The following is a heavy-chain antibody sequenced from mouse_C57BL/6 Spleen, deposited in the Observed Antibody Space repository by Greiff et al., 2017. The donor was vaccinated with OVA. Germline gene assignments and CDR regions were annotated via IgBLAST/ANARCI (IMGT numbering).Heavy chain of an antibody. CDR3: ARGGLTGYYYAMDY. CDR2: INPNNGGT. Sequence: EVQLQQSGPELVKPGASVKMSCKASGYTFTDYNMHWVKQSHGKSLEWIGYINPNNGGTSYNQKFKGKATLTVNKSSSTAYMELRSLTSEDSAVYYCARGGLTGYYYAMDYWGQGTSVTVSS. V-gene: IGHV1-22*01. CDR1: GYTFTDYN. D-gene: IGHD4-1*01. J-gene: IGHJ4*01.